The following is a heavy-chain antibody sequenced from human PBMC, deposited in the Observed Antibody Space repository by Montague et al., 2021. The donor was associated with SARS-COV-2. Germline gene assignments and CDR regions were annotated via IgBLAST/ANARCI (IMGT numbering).Heavy chain of an antibody. V-gene: IGHV6-1*01. Sequence: CAISGDSVSSNSSTWNWIRRSPSRGLEWLGRTYYRSMWKSDNARSLKSRRAIHPDTSKNQFSLQLSSVTPEDTALYYCVRGIEAAGSYDYWGQGTLVTVSS. CDR2: TYYRSMWKS. D-gene: IGHD6-13*01. J-gene: IGHJ4*02. CDR1: GDSVSSNSST. CDR3: VRGIEAAGSYDY.